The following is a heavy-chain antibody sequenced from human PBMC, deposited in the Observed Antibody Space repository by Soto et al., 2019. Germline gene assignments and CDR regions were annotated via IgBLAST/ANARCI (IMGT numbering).Heavy chain of an antibody. CDR1: GFTFSSYW. CDR2: IHSDGSST. Sequence: GGSLRLSCAASGFTFSSYWMHCVRQAPGKGLVWVSGIHSDGSSTSYADSVKGRFTISRDNAKNTLYLQMNSLLAEDTAVYYCARDGYKQMYYFDYWGQGTLVTVSS. V-gene: IGHV3-74*01. CDR3: ARDGYKQMYYFDY. J-gene: IGHJ4*02. D-gene: IGHD5-12*01.